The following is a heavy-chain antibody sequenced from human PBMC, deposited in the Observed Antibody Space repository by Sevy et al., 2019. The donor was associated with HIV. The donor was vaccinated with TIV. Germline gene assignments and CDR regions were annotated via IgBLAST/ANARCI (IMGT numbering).Heavy chain of an antibody. CDR3: ARVIGSGFSYGVYYYYGMDV. CDR1: GYTFQSYS. D-gene: IGHD5-18*01. V-gene: IGHV3-48*02. Sequence: GGSLRLSCEASGYTFQSYSLNWVRQAPGKGLEWLSFITSSSTTIYYADSVKGRFTVSRDDAKNSQHLQMDSLREEDTAVYYCARVIGSGFSYGVYYYYGMDVWGRGTTVTVSS. CDR2: ITSSSTTI. J-gene: IGHJ6*02.